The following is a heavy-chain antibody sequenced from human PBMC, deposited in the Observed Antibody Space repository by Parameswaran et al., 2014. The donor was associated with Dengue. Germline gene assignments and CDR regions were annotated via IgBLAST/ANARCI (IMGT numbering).Heavy chain of an antibody. CDR2: IYYSGST. CDR3: ARDRKPAAKEVFGMDV. V-gene: IGHV4-30-4*01. Sequence: VRQMPGKGLEWIGYIYYSGSTYYNPSLKSRVTISVDTSKNQFSLKLSSVTAADTAVYYCARDRKPAAKEVFGMDVWGQGTTVTVSS. J-gene: IGHJ6*02. D-gene: IGHD2-2*01.